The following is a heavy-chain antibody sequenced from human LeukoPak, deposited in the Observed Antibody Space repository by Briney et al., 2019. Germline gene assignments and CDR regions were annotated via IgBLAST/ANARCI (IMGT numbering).Heavy chain of an antibody. CDR1: GFTVSSNY. D-gene: IGHD1-26*01. J-gene: IGHJ6*03. CDR2: TYSGGRT. Sequence: GGSPRLSCAASGFTVSSNYMSWVRQAPGKGLEWVSVTYSGGRTYYADSVKGRFTISRDNSKNTLYLQMNSLRAEDTAVFYCARDPYSGNYGNYYYYYMDVWGKGTTVTISS. V-gene: IGHV3-53*01. CDR3: ARDPYSGNYGNYYYYYMDV.